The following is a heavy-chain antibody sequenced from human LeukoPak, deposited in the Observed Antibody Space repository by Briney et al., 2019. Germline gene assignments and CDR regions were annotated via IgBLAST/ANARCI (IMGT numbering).Heavy chain of an antibody. CDR3: GKDGRIVVAGTDY. J-gene: IGHJ4*02. CDR1: GFTFSSYA. D-gene: IGHD6-19*01. Sequence: QPGGSLRLSCAASGFTFSSYAMSWVRQAPGEGLEWVSAISGSGGRTYYAGSVKGRFTISRDNSKNTLYLQMNSLRAEDTALYYCGKDGRIVVAGTDYWGQGTLVTVSS. CDR2: ISGSGGRT. V-gene: IGHV3-23*01.